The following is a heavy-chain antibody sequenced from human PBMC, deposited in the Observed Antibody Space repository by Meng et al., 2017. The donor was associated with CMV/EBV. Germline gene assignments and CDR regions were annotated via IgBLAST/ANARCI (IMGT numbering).Heavy chain of an antibody. CDR3: ARDLTGSTRGGRFDS. CDR2: MNPYSGNT. J-gene: IGHJ5*01. Sequence: ASVKVSCKASGYIFTDYDVNWVRQAAGQGLEWMGWMNPYSGNTGYAQKFQGRVTVTRNTSISTAYMELSSLRSEDTAVYYCARDLTGSTRGGRFDSWGQGTLVTVSS. CDR1: GYIFTDYD. D-gene: IGHD1-7*01. V-gene: IGHV1-8*03.